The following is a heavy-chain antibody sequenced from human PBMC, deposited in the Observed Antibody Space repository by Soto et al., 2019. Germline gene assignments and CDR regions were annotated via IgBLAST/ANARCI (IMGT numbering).Heavy chain of an antibody. D-gene: IGHD3-10*01. Sequence: QVQLVQSGAEVKKPGASVKVSCKASGYTFTGYYMHWVRQAPGQGLEWMGWINPNSGGTNYAQKLQGWVTMTRDTSISTAYMELSRLRSDDTAVYYCARDATYYGSGRVGYYYMDVWGKGTTVTVSS. CDR1: GYTFTGYY. J-gene: IGHJ6*03. CDR2: INPNSGGT. CDR3: ARDATYYGSGRVGYYYMDV. V-gene: IGHV1-2*04.